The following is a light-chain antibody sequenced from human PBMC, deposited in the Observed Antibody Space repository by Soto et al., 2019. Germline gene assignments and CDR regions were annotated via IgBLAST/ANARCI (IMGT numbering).Light chain of an antibody. V-gene: IGLV2-14*03. CDR3: SSYTRGRNFHV. J-gene: IGLJ1*01. CDR1: SSDVGAYNY. Sequence: QSVLTQPASVSGSPGQPITISCTGTSSDVGAYNYVSWYQQHPGKAPKLIIYDVSNRPSGVSSRFSGSKSDNTASLTISGLQAEDEADYYCSSYTRGRNFHVFGTGTKVTVL. CDR2: DVS.